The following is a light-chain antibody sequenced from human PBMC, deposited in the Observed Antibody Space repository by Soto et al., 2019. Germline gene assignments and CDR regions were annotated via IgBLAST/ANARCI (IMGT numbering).Light chain of an antibody. J-gene: IGKJ4*01. CDR1: QSVSSY. Sequence: EIVLTQSPATLSLSPGERATLSCRASQSVSSYLTWYQQKPGQAPRLLIYEASKRATGIPARFSGSGSGTDFTLTISSLEPEDFAVYYCHQRTKWPLTFGGGTKVEIK. CDR2: EAS. V-gene: IGKV3-11*01. CDR3: HQRTKWPLT.